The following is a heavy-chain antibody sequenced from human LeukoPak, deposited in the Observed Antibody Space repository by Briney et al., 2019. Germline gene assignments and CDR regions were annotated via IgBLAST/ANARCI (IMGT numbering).Heavy chain of an antibody. V-gene: IGHV3-48*01. Sequence: GGSLRLSCAASGFTFSSYSMNWVRQAPGKGLEWVSYISSSSSTIYYADSVKGRFTISRDNAKNSLYPQMNSLRAEDTAVYYCARGTWFDYWGQGTLVTVSS. CDR1: GFTFSSYS. CDR3: ARGTWFDY. J-gene: IGHJ4*02. CDR2: ISSSSSTI.